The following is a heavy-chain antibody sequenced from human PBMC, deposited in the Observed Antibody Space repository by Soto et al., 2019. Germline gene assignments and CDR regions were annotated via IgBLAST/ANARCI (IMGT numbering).Heavy chain of an antibody. J-gene: IGHJ4*02. Sequence: SETLSLTCTVSGGSFSSGNYYWSWIRQHPGKGLEWIGYIYYSGSTYYNPSLKSRVTISLDTSKNQFSLNLSSVTAADTAVYYCAREPSISGYLVDWGQGTLVPVSS. CDR2: IYYSGST. D-gene: IGHD3-22*01. CDR1: GGSFSSGNYY. V-gene: IGHV4-31*03. CDR3: AREPSISGYLVD.